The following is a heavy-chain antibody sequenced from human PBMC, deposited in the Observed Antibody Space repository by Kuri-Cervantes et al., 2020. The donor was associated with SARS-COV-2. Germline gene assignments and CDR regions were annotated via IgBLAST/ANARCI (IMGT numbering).Heavy chain of an antibody. CDR1: GYTFTSYY. CDR3: ARGGWRTYYYYYMDV. J-gene: IGHJ6*03. Sequence: SVKVSCKASGYTFTSYYMHWVRQAPGQGLEWMGGIIPIFGTANYAQKFQGRVTITADESTSTAYMELSSLRSEDTAVYYCARGGWRTYYYYYMDVWGKGTTVTVSS. CDR2: IIPIFGTA. D-gene: IGHD6-19*01. V-gene: IGHV1-69*13.